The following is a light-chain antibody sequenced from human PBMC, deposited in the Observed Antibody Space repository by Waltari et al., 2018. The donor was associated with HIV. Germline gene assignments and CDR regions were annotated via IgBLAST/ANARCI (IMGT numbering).Light chain of an antibody. J-gene: IGKJ5*01. CDR2: DAS. CDR1: QDIRNC. V-gene: IGKV1-33*01. CDR3: QHYASLPIT. Sequence: DIQMTQSTSSLSASVGDRVTITCQASQDIRNCLNWYQHKPGKAPKLLISDASTLETGGQSSFSGSGSGTDFTFTISSLQPEDIATYYCQHYASLPITFGQGTRLEIK.